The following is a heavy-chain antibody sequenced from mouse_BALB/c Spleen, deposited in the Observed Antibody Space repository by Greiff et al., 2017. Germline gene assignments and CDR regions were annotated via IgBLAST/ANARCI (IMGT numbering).Heavy chain of an antibody. Sequence: QVQLQQSGPELVKPGASVKISCKASGYAFSSSWMNWVKQRPGQGLEWIGRIYPGDGDTNYNGKFKGKATLTADKSSSTAYMQLSSLTSVDSAVYSGARRGGNCEGAYAMDYWGQGTSVTVSS. J-gene: IGHJ4*01. CDR3: ARRGGNCEGAYAMDY. CDR2: IYPGDGDT. CDR1: GYAFSSSW. D-gene: IGHD2-1*01. V-gene: IGHV1-82*01.